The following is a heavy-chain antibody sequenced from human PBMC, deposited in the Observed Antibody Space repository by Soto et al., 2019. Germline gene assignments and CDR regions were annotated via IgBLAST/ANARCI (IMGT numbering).Heavy chain of an antibody. CDR1: GYSISSGYY. D-gene: IGHD3-3*01. Sequence: SETLSLTCAVSGYSISSGYYWGWIRQPPGKGLEWIGSIYHSGSTYYNPSLKSRVTISVDTSKNQFSLKLSSVTAADTAVYYCASSWSGYYDYFDYWGQGTLVTVSS. CDR3: ASSWSGYYDYFDY. J-gene: IGHJ4*02. CDR2: IYHSGST. V-gene: IGHV4-38-2*01.